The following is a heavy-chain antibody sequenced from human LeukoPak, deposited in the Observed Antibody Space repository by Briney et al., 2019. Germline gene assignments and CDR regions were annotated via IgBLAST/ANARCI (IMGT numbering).Heavy chain of an antibody. D-gene: IGHD3-9*01. Sequence: ASVKVSCKASGGTFTSYYMHWVRQAPGQGLEWMGIINPSGGSTSHAQKFQGRVTMTRDTSTSTVYMELSSLRSEDTAVYYCARGGDILTGYYNWFDPWGQGTLVTVSS. V-gene: IGHV1-46*01. CDR3: ARGGDILTGYYNWFDP. J-gene: IGHJ5*02. CDR1: GGTFTSYY. CDR2: INPSGGST.